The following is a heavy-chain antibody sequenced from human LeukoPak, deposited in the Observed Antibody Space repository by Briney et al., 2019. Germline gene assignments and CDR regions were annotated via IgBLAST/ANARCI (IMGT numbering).Heavy chain of an antibody. V-gene: IGHV3-21*01. D-gene: IGHD3-10*01. CDR1: GITFSDYS. CDR3: ARDLGDLEDY. CDR2: ITSSSSHI. J-gene: IGHJ4*02. Sequence: GGSLRLSCAASGITFSDYSMNWVRQAPGKGLEWVSSITSSSSHIYYADSVTGRFTISRDNAKNSLYLQMNSPRAEDTAVYYCARDLGDLEDYWGQGTLVTVSS.